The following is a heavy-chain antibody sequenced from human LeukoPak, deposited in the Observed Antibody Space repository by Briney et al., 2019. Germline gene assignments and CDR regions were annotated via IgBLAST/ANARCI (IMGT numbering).Heavy chain of an antibody. CDR2: ISGSGTTI. Sequence: PGGSLRLSCAASGFTFSDYYMSWIRQAPGKGLEWISFISGSGTTIYYADSVKGRFSISRDNAKNSVFLQMNSLRAEGTAVYYCARDTLDDYWGQGTLVTVSS. CDR3: ARDTLDDY. CDR1: GFTFSDYY. J-gene: IGHJ4*02. V-gene: IGHV3-11*01.